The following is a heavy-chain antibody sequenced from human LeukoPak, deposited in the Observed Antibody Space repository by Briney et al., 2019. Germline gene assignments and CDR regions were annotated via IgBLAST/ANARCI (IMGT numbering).Heavy chain of an antibody. D-gene: IGHD3-10*01. Sequence: SETLSLTCTVSGGSFSSTSFYWGWIRQPPGKGLEWIGSIYYSGTTYYSPSLKSRVTISVDTSKNQSSLKLSSVTAADTAVYYCARYGSGTYYSSVSDYWSQGTLVTVSS. CDR2: IYYSGTT. CDR3: ARYGSGTYYSSVSDY. CDR1: GGSFSSTSFY. J-gene: IGHJ4*02. V-gene: IGHV4-39*01.